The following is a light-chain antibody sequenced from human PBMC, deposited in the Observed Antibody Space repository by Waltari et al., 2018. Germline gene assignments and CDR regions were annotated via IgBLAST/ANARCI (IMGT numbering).Light chain of an antibody. CDR3: ASHTSRTTWV. V-gene: IGLV2-14*01. Sequence: QSALTQPASVSGSPGQSITISCAGTSSDVGAYNYLCWYQPHPGNAPKLLIYDVTKRPSGVSNRFSGSKSGNTASLTISGLQAEDEADYYCASHTSRTTWVFGGGTKVTVL. CDR1: SSDVGAYNY. CDR2: DVT. J-gene: IGLJ3*02.